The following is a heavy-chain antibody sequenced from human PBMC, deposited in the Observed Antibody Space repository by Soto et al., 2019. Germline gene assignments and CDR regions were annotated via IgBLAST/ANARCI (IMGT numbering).Heavy chain of an antibody. Sequence: QVQLVESGGGLVKPGGSLRLSCATSGFPFSAYYMSWIRQAPGKGLEWLSYISGSSDYINSADSVKGRFTISRDNAKNSLFLQMNRLRADDTAVYYCARDLGSSSTNYFDSWGQGTLVTVSS. CDR2: ISGSSDYI. D-gene: IGHD3-10*01. V-gene: IGHV3-11*06. CDR1: GFPFSAYY. CDR3: ARDLGSSSTNYFDS. J-gene: IGHJ4*02.